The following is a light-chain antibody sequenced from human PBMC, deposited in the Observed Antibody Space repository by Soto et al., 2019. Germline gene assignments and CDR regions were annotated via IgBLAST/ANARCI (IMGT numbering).Light chain of an antibody. Sequence: IQMTQSPSSLSASVGDRVTITCQASQDISNYLNWYQQKPGKAPKLLIYAASSSQSGVPSRFSGTGSGTDFTLTISSLQPEDFATYYCLQDHNYPLTFGQGTKVDI. CDR2: AAS. J-gene: IGKJ1*01. CDR1: QDISNY. CDR3: LQDHNYPLT. V-gene: IGKV1-6*01.